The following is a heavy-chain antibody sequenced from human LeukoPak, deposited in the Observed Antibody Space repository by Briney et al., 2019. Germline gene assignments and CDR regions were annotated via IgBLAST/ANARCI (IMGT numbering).Heavy chain of an antibody. J-gene: IGHJ6*03. CDR3: ARGSPSYDSSGYYHGYYYYYYMDV. V-gene: IGHV4-34*01. Sequence: SETLSLTCAVYGGSFSGYYWSWIRQPPGKGLEWIGEINHSGSTNYNPSLKSRVTISVDTSKNQFSLKLSSVTAADTAVYYCARGSPSYDSSGYYHGYYYYYYMDVWGKGTTVTVSS. CDR1: GGSFSGYY. CDR2: INHSGST. D-gene: IGHD3-22*01.